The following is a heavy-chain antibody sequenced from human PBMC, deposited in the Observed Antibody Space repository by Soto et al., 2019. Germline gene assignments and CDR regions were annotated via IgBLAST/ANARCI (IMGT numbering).Heavy chain of an antibody. CDR1: GFTFSSYG. CDR3: AKPVGATITPPFDY. V-gene: IGHV3-30*18. Sequence: GGSLRLSCAASGFTFSSYGMHWDRQAPGKGPEWVAASSYDGSSKYYADPVKDRFTISRDNSKNTLYLQMNSLRAEDTAVYYCAKPVGATITPPFDYWGQGTRVTVS. CDR2: SSYDGSSK. J-gene: IGHJ4*02. D-gene: IGHD5-12*01.